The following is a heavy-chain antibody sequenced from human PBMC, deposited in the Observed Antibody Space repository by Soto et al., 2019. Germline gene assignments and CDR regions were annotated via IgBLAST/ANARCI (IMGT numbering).Heavy chain of an antibody. J-gene: IGHJ4*02. Sequence: PSETLSLTCNVSGGSMWIYYWGWIRQPPGKGLEWIGHIYYGGNTNYNPSLKSRVTISVDTSRNQFSLRLNSVTPADTAVYFCARVREGSGIAVAGYFDSWGPGTLVTVSS. D-gene: IGHD6-19*01. CDR1: GGSMWIYY. CDR3: ARVREGSGIAVAGYFDS. V-gene: IGHV4-59*01. CDR2: IYYGGNT.